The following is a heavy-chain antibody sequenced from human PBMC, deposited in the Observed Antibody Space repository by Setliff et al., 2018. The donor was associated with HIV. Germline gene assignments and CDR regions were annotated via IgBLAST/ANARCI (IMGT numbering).Heavy chain of an antibody. CDR3: ARKGYCSSSGCPTPFDF. D-gene: IGHD2-2*01. Sequence: SETLSLTCTVSGGSISSSSYYWDWIRQPPGKGLEWIGSVFYSGSTYYKSPLKSRVTISVDTSKNQFSLKLSSVTAAGTAVYYCARKGYCSSSGCPTPFDFWGQGTLVTVSS. CDR1: GGSISSSSYY. J-gene: IGHJ4*02. V-gene: IGHV4-39*07. CDR2: VFYSGST.